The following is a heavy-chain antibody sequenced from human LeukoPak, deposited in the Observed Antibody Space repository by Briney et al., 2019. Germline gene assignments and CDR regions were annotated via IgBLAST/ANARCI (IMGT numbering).Heavy chain of an antibody. J-gene: IGHJ3*02. CDR3: ARVKVQRGIAVAGTGPTRKQDAFDI. CDR2: IIPIFGTA. D-gene: IGHD6-19*01. CDR1: GGTFSSYA. V-gene: IGHV1-69*06. Sequence: PGASVKVSCKASGGTFSSYAISWVRQAPGQGLEWMGGIIPIFGTANYAQKFQGRVTITADKSTSTAYMELSSLRSEDTAVYYCARVKVQRGIAVAGTGPTRKQDAFDIWGQGTMVTVSS.